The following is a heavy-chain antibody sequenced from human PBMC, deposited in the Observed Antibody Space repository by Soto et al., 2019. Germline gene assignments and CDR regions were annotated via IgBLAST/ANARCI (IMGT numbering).Heavy chain of an antibody. Sequence: SETLSLTCTVSGGSVSSGSYYGSWIWQPPGKGLEGIGYIYQSGSTNYNPSLKSRVTISVNTSKNQFSLKLSSVTAADTAVYYCARGVVVVPAAITPGWFDPWGQGTMVTVS. CDR3: ARGVVVVPAAITPGWFDP. CDR1: GGSVSSGSYY. J-gene: IGHJ5*02. D-gene: IGHD2-2*02. V-gene: IGHV4-61*01. CDR2: IYQSGST.